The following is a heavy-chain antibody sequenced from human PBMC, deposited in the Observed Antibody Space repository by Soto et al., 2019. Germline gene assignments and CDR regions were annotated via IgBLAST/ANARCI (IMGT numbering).Heavy chain of an antibody. CDR3: AHRPNIPVGYIFDV. CDR2: IYWDDDK. J-gene: IGHJ4*02. V-gene: IGHV2-5*02. CDR1: EFSLSTTGVC. D-gene: IGHD2-2*02. Sequence: QSTLKESSPTLVKPTQTLKLTCTFSEFSLSTTGVCGVWSRQPPGKALEWLALIYWDDDKRYSPSLKSRLTITKDTPPNQVVLTMSSMDPVDSATYFCAHRPNIPVGYIFDVWGKGTLVTVSS.